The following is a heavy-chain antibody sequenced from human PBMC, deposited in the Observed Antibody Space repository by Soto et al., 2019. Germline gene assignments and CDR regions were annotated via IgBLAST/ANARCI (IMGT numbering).Heavy chain of an antibody. Sequence: QVQLVQPGAEVKKPGASVKFSCKASGYIFTNFYIHWVRQAPGQGLEWIGIINPNGGSTNYAQNFQGRVPMTRHTSTSKVYMDLSSLRSEDTAVYYCTRGLASGDYWGQGTLITVSS. CDR1: GYIFTNFY. V-gene: IGHV1-46*03. J-gene: IGHJ4*02. CDR2: INPNGGST. D-gene: IGHD6-6*01. CDR3: TRGLASGDY.